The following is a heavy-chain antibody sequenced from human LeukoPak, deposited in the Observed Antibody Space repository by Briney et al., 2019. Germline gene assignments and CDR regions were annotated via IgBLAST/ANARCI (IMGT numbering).Heavy chain of an antibody. D-gene: IGHD1-1*01. CDR2: INPNSGGT. CDR3: AREGPGTTETMGGVYYYYYMDV. Sequence: ASVKVSCKASGYTFTGYYMHWVRQAPGQGLEWMGWINPNSGGTNYAQKFQGRVTMTRDTSISTAYMELSRLRSDDTAVYYCAREGPGTTETMGGVYYYYYMDVWGKGTTVTISS. V-gene: IGHV1-2*02. CDR1: GYTFTGYY. J-gene: IGHJ6*03.